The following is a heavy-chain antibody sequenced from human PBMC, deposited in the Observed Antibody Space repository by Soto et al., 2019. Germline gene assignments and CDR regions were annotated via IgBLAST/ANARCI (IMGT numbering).Heavy chain of an antibody. D-gene: IGHD3-22*01. J-gene: IGHJ3*02. V-gene: IGHV3-53*02. CDR2: IYSGGST. CDR1: GFTVSSNY. CDR3: ARVTVDGSGYRMLGAFDI. Sequence: EVQLVETGGGLIQPGGSLRLSCAASGFTVSSNYMSWVRQAPGKGLEWVSVIYSGGSTYYADSVKGRFTISRDNSKNTLYLQMNSRRAEDTAVYYCARVTVDGSGYRMLGAFDIWGQGTMVTVSS.